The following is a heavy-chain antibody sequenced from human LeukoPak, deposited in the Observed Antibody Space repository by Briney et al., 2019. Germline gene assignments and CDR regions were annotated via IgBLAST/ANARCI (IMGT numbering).Heavy chain of an antibody. CDR2: IYSGGNI. Sequence: GGSLRLSCAASGFTVSSTYMSWVRQAPGKGLEWVSVIYSGGNIYYIESVKGRFTISRDTSKNTLYLQMNSLRAEDTAVYFCAGRHCSGGGCYFAGADPFDYWGQGTLVTVSS. J-gene: IGHJ4*02. CDR3: AGRHCSGGGCYFAGADPFDY. V-gene: IGHV3-53*01. D-gene: IGHD2-15*01. CDR1: GFTVSSTY.